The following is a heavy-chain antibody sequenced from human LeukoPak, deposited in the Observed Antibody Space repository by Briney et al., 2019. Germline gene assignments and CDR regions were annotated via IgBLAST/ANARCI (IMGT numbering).Heavy chain of an antibody. CDR2: IYYSGST. J-gene: IGHJ5*02. CDR3: ARQKYCSSTSCYISVTNWFDP. V-gene: IGHV4-31*03. Sequence: SSETLSLTCTVSGGSISSGGYYWSWIRQHPGKGLEWIGYIYYSGSTYYNPSLKSRVTISVDTSKNQFSLKLSSVTAADTAVYYCARQKYCSSTSCYISVTNWFDPWGQGTLVTVSS. D-gene: IGHD2-2*02. CDR1: GGSISSGGYY.